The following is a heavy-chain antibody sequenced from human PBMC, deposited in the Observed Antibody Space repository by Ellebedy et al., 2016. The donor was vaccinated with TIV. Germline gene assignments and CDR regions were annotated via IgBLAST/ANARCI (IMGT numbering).Heavy chain of an antibody. CDR2: INHSGST. J-gene: IGHJ4*02. CDR3: ARPGQGSGWSQLDY. Sequence: SETLSLTXTVYGGSISGYYWSWIRQPPGKGLEWIGEINHSGSTNYNPSLKSRVTISVDTSKNQFSLKLSSVTAADTAVYYCARPGQGSGWSQLDYWGQGTLVTVSS. CDR1: GGSISGYY. D-gene: IGHD6-19*01. V-gene: IGHV4-34*01.